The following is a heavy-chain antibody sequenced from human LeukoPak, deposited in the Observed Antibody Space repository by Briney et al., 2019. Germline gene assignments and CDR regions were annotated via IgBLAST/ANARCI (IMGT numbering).Heavy chain of an antibody. J-gene: IGHJ4*02. CDR1: GYTFTGYY. CDR3: ARAAVDVPLYFDY. D-gene: IGHD6-19*01. CDR2: INPNSGGT. Sequence: GASVKVSCKASGYTFTGYYMHWVRQAPGQGLEWMGWINPNSGGTNYAQKFQGWVTMTRDTSISTAYMELSRLRSDDTAVYYCARAAVDVPLYFDYWGQGTLVTVSS. V-gene: IGHV1-2*04.